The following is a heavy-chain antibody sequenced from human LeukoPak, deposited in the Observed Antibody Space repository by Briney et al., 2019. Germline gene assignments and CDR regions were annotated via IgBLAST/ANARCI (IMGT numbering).Heavy chain of an antibody. Sequence: GRSLRLSCAASGFTFSSYGMHWVRQAPGKGLEWVAVISYDGSNKYYADSVKGRFTISRDNSKNTLYLQMNSLRAEDTAVYYCARDWRQDNAFDLCGQGTMVTVSS. V-gene: IGHV3-30*03. CDR3: ARDWRQDNAFDL. D-gene: IGHD2-15*01. J-gene: IGHJ3*01. CDR1: GFTFSSYG. CDR2: ISYDGSNK.